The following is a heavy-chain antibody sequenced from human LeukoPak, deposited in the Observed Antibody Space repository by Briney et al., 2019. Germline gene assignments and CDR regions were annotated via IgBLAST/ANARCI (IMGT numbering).Heavy chain of an antibody. CDR1: GFTFDDYA. V-gene: IGHV3-9*01. Sequence: GRSLRLSCAASGFTFDDYAMHWVRQAPGKGLKWVSGISWNSGSIGYADSVKGRFTISRDNAKNSLYLQMNSLRAEDTALYYCAKDRASSSQYEYFDYWGQGTLVTVSS. J-gene: IGHJ4*02. CDR3: AKDRASSSQYEYFDY. D-gene: IGHD6-13*01. CDR2: ISWNSGSI.